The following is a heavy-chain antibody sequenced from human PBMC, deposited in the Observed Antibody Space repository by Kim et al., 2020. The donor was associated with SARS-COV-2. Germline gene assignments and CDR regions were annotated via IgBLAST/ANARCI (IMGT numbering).Heavy chain of an antibody. D-gene: IGHD3-16*02. CDR3: ARELMITFGGVIADRDYYYYGMDV. V-gene: IGHV1-18*01. CDR1: GYTFTSYG. J-gene: IGHJ6*02. CDR2: ISAYNGNT. Sequence: ASVKVSCKASGYTFTSYGISWVRQAPGQGLEWMGWISAYNGNTNYAQKLQGRVTMTTDTSTSTAYMELRSLRSDDTAVYYCARELMITFGGVIADRDYYYYGMDVWGQGTTVTVSS.